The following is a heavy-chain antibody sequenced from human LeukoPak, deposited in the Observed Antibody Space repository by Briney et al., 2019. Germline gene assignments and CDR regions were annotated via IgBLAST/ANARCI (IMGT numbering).Heavy chain of an antibody. V-gene: IGHV1-2*02. CDR2: INPNSGGT. J-gene: IGHJ5*02. D-gene: IGHD3-22*01. Sequence: ASVKVSCKASGYTFTSYYMHWVRQAPGQGLEWMGWINPNSGGTNYAQKFQGRVTMTRDTSISTAYMELSRLRSDDTAVYYCARGGGSGSRNWFDPWGQGTLVTVSS. CDR1: GYTFTSYY. CDR3: ARGGGSGSRNWFDP.